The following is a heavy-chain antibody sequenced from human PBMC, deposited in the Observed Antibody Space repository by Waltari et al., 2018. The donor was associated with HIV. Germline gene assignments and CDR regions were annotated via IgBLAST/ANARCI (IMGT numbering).Heavy chain of an antibody. CDR3: AHRVERLTGDITDAFDI. CDR2: IYWDDDK. Sequence: QITLKESGPTLVKPTQTLTLTCTFSGFSLSTSGVGVGWIRQPPGKALEWLALIYWDDDKRYSPSLKNRLTITKDTSKNQVVLTMTNMDPVDTGAYYCAHRVERLTGDITDAFDIWGQGTMVTVSS. D-gene: IGHD7-27*01. V-gene: IGHV2-5*02. CDR1: GFSLSTSGVG. J-gene: IGHJ3*02.